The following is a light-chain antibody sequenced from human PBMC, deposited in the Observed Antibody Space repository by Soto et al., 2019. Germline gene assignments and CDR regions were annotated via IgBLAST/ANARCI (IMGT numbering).Light chain of an antibody. V-gene: IGKV3-15*01. Sequence: EIVMTQSPATLSVSPGERATLSCRASPSVNSNLAWYQQKPGQAPRLLIYHASARAIGIPARFSGSGSGTEFPLPTSSLRSEDFAVFYCKKYSNGPFPFGPGPKVDI. CDR3: KKYSNGPFP. CDR1: PSVNSN. CDR2: HAS. J-gene: IGKJ3*01.